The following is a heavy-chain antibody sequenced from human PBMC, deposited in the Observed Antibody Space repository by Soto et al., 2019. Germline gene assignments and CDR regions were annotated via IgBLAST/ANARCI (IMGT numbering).Heavy chain of an antibody. CDR1: GFTFSSYA. J-gene: IGHJ6*02. CDR2: ISGSGGST. Sequence: GGSLRLSCAASGFTFSSYAMSWVRQAPGKGLEWVSAISGSGGSTYYADSVKGRFTISRDNSKNTLYLQMNSLRAEDTAVYYCAKDPMPPLKTSALTAIFGVVIIEDYYYGMDVWGQGTTVTVSS. D-gene: IGHD3-3*01. V-gene: IGHV3-23*01. CDR3: AKDPMPPLKTSALTAIFGVVIIEDYYYGMDV.